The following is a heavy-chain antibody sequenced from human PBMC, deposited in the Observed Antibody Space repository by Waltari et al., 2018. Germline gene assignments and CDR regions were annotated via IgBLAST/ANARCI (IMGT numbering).Heavy chain of an antibody. D-gene: IGHD3-10*01. V-gene: IGHV2-5*01. CDR3: AQSVGSEWAPQFDY. CDR1: GFSLSTSGVG. Sequence: QITLKESGPTLVKPTQTLTLTCTFSGFSLSTSGVGVGWIRRPPGKALEWLALIYWNDDKRYSPSLKSRLTITKDTSKNQVVLTMTNMDPVDTATYYCAQSVGSEWAPQFDYWGQGTLVTVSS. CDR2: IYWNDDK. J-gene: IGHJ4*02.